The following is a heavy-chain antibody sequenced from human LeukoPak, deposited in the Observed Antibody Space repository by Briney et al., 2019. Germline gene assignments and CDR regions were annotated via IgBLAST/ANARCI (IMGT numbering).Heavy chain of an antibody. CDR3: ARRHYDFWSGYFPSNFYYMDV. Sequence: GGSLRLSCAASGFTLNNYWMSWVRQAPGKGLEWVANINEDESEKYYVASVEGRFIISRDNAKNSLYLEMNSLRAEDTAVYFCARRHYDFWSGYFPSNFYYMDVWGKGTTVTVS. CDR1: GFTLNNYW. CDR2: INEDESEK. D-gene: IGHD3-3*01. J-gene: IGHJ6*03. V-gene: IGHV3-7*01.